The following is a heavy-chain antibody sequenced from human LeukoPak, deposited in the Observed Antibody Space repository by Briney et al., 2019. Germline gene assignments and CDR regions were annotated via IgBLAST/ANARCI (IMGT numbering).Heavy chain of an antibody. Sequence: PGGSLRLSCAASGFNFSSYEMNWVRQAPGKGLEWVSYISSSGSDRYYADSVKGRLTISRDNAKKSLYLQMNSLRAEDTAVYYCARDNYDSSGYYFDWGQGTLVTVSS. J-gene: IGHJ4*02. CDR3: ARDNYDSSGYYFD. CDR1: GFNFSSYE. CDR2: ISSSGSDR. V-gene: IGHV3-48*03. D-gene: IGHD3-22*01.